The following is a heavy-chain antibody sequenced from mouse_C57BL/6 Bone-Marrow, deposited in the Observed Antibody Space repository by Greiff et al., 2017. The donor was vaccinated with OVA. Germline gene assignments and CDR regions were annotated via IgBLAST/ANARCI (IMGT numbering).Heavy chain of an antibody. Sequence: QVQLQQSGAELVKPGASVKMSCKASGYTFTSYWITWVKQRPGQGLEWIGDIYPGSGSTNYNEKFKSKATLTVDTSSSTAYMQLSSLTSEDSAVYYCASYSYYGSLTFDYWGQGTTLTVSS. CDR3: ASYSYYGSLTFDY. D-gene: IGHD1-1*01. J-gene: IGHJ2*01. CDR2: IYPGSGST. CDR1: GYTFTSYW. V-gene: IGHV1-55*01.